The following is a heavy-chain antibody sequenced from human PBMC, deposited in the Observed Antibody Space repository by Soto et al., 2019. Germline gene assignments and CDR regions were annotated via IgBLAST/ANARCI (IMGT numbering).Heavy chain of an antibody. V-gene: IGHV2-5*01. CDR3: ANRRFEKYSSLPAAFDI. J-gene: IGHJ4*02. Sequence: SGPTLVNPTQTLTLTCTFSGFSLNSSGVGVGWIRQPPGKALEWLALIYWNDEMHYSPSLKSRLTITEDASKHQVVLTVTNMDPVDTATYYCANRRFEKYSSLPAAFDIWGQGILVTLSS. D-gene: IGHD6-6*01. CDR1: GFSLNSSGVG. CDR2: IYWNDEM.